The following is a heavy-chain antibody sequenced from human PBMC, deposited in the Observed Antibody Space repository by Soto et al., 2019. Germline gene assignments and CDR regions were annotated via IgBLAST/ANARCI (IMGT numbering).Heavy chain of an antibody. J-gene: IGHJ6*02. D-gene: IGHD4-17*01. CDR1: GFTFSSYS. Sequence: EVQLVESGGGLVQPGGSLRLSCAASGFTFSSYSMNWVRQAPGKGLEWVSYISSSSSTIYYADSVKGRFTISRDNAKNSLYLQMNSLRDEDTAVYYCARDGDYGDYVLIYYYYGMDVWGQGTTVTVSS. CDR3: ARDGDYGDYVLIYYYYGMDV. V-gene: IGHV3-48*02. CDR2: ISSSSSTI.